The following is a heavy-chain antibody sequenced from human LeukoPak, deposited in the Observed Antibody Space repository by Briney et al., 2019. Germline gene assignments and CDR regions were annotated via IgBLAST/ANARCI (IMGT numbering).Heavy chain of an antibody. CDR1: GFTFSSYA. J-gene: IGHJ4*02. CDR2: ISYDGSNK. V-gene: IGHV3-30-3*01. Sequence: GGSLRLSCAASGFTFSSYAMHWVRQAPGKGLEWVAVISYDGSNKYYADSVKGRFTISRDNSKNTLYLQKNSLRAEDTAVYYCARGKRYYYDSSGYGYWGQGTLVTLSS. D-gene: IGHD3-22*01. CDR3: ARGKRYYYDSSGYGY.